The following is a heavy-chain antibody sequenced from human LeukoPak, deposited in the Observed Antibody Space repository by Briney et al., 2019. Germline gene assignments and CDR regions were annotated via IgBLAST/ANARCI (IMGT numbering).Heavy chain of an antibody. J-gene: IGHJ6*02. CDR1: GFTFSSYA. Sequence: GRSLRLSCAASGFTFSSYAMHWVRQAPGKGLEWVAVISYDGGNKYYADSVKGRFTISRDNSKNTLYLQMNSLRAEDTAVYYCARAHSGYRRAYGMDVWGQGTTVTVSS. CDR2: ISYDGGNK. V-gene: IGHV3-30-3*01. D-gene: IGHD5-12*01. CDR3: ARAHSGYRRAYGMDV.